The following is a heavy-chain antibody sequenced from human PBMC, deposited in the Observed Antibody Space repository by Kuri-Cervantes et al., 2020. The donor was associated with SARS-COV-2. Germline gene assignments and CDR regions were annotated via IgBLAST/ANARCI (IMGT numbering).Heavy chain of an antibody. J-gene: IGHJ6*02. V-gene: IGHV3-30*02. CDR3: AKEDTVVVVPAAIVLSSYYGMDV. CDR2: IWYDGSNK. Sequence: GGSLRLSCAASGFTFSSYGMHWVRQAPGKGLEWVAVIWYDGSNKYYADSVKGRFAISRDNSKNTLHLQMNSLRAEDTAVYYCAKEDTVVVVPAAIVLSSYYGMDVWGQGTTVTVSS. CDR1: GFTFSSYG. D-gene: IGHD2-2*01.